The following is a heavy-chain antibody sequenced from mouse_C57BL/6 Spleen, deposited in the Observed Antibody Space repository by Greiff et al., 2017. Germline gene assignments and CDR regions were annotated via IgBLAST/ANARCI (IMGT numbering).Heavy chain of an antibody. J-gene: IGHJ4*01. D-gene: IGHD1-1*01. V-gene: IGHV14-4*01. CDR2: IDPENGDT. CDR3: TRFTTVAGAMDY. Sequence: VQLKESGAELVRPGASVKLSCTASGFNIKDDYMHWVKQRPEQGLEWIGWIDPENGDTEYASKFQGKATITADTSSNTAYLQLSSLTSEDTAVYYCTRFTTVAGAMDYWGQGTSVTVSS. CDR1: GFNIKDDY.